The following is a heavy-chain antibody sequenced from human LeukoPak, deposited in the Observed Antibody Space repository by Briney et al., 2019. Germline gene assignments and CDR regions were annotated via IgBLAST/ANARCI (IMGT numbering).Heavy chain of an antibody. CDR1: GGSISSSSYY. V-gene: IGHV4-39*01. CDR2: IYYSGST. D-gene: IGHD6-13*01. Sequence: PSETLSLTCTVSGGSISSSSYYWGWIRQPPGKGLEWIGSIYYSGSTYYNPSLKSRVTISVDTSKNQFSLKLSSVTAAATAVYYCASTAAGTTFDYWGQGTLVTVSS. J-gene: IGHJ4*02. CDR3: ASTAAGTTFDY.